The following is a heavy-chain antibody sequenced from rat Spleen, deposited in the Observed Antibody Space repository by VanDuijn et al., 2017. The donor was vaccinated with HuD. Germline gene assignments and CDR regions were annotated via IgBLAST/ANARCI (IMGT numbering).Heavy chain of an antibody. J-gene: IGHJ2*01. CDR2: ISSGGST. CDR1: GFSLTSNG. CDR3: ARDAGILRY. V-gene: IGHV2S12*01. Sequence: QVQLKESGPGLVQPSQTLSLTCTVSGFSLTSNGVSWVRQPPGKGLEWIAAISSGGSTYYNSALKSRLSISRDTSKSQVFLKMNSLQTEDTAIYYCARDAGILRYWGQGVMVTVSS. D-gene: IGHD1-6*01.